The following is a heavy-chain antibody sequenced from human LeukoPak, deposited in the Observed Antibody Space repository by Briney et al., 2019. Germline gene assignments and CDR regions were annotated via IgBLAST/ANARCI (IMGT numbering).Heavy chain of an antibody. CDR2: ISGSGSYI. V-gene: IGHV3-21*06. CDR1: GFTFSSYS. D-gene: IGHD3-10*01. Sequence: GGSLRLSCAASGFTFSSYSMNWVRQTPRKGLEWVSCISGSGSYIYYADSVKGRFTISRDNAKNSLHLQVNSLRAEDTAVYYCVRERFHGSGAPKFDFWGQGTLVTVSS. J-gene: IGHJ4*02. CDR3: VRERFHGSGAPKFDF.